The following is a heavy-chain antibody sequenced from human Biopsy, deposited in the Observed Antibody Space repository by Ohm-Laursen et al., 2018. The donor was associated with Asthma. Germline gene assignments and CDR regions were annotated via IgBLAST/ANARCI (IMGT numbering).Heavy chain of an antibody. CDR2: FNSAFGTT. Sequence: ASVKVSCNSLGGTFNTYVIGRVRQAPGQGLEWMGGFNSAFGTTTYPKKFQDRVTITADDSTSTVYMELSSLRSEDTAVYYCARKAGSCISRTCYSLDFWGQGTLVTVSS. CDR3: ARKAGSCISRTCYSLDF. J-gene: IGHJ4*02. D-gene: IGHD2-2*01. V-gene: IGHV1-69*13. CDR1: GGTFNTYV.